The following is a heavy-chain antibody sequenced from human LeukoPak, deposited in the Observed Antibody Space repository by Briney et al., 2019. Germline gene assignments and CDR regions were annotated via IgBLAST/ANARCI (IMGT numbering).Heavy chain of an antibody. CDR3: ARDGYNMIGFDY. D-gene: IGHD5-24*01. J-gene: IGHJ4*02. CDR2: ISSSGSTI. V-gene: IGHV3-48*04. CDR1: GFTFSSYS. Sequence: GGSLRLSCAASGFTFSSYSMNWVRQAPGKGLEWVSYISSSGSTIYYADSVKGRFTISRDNAKNSLYLQMNSLRAEDTAVYYCARDGYNMIGFDYWGQGTLVTVSS.